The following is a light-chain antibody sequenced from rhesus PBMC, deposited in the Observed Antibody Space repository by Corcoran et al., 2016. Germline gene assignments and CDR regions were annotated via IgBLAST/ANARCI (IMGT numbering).Light chain of an antibody. V-gene: IGKV3-35*01. Sequence: EIVMTQSPATLSLSPGERATLSCRASQSVSSNLAWYQQKPGQAPRLLIYYASNRATGIPDRFSGSGSGTDFTLTISSLEPEDVGVYYCQQYNNWKWTFGQGTKVEIK. J-gene: IGKJ1*01. CDR2: YAS. CDR3: QQYNNWKWT. CDR1: QSVSSN.